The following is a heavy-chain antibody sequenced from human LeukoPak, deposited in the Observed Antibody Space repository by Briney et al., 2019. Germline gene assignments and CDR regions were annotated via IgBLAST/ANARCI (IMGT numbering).Heavy chain of an antibody. CDR3: ARDLGGYYQSSGPGYFDY. CDR1: GASISSYY. D-gene: IGHD3-22*01. CDR2: IFYSGNT. J-gene: IGHJ4*02. Sequence: SETLSLTCTVSGASISSYYWSWIRRSPGKGLEWIGYIFYSGNTSNNPSLKSRVTISVDTSKNQFSLKLTSVTAADTAVYYCARDLGGYYQSSGPGYFDYWGQGTLVTVSS. V-gene: IGHV4-59*01.